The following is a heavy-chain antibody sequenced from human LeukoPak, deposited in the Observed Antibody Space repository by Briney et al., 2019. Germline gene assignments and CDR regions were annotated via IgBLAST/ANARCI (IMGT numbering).Heavy chain of an antibody. CDR3: AREFKGARGYYYGMDV. CDR1: GGSISSGDYY. CDR2: IYYSGST. D-gene: IGHD1-26*01. J-gene: IGHJ6*02. Sequence: SQTLSLTCTVSGGSISSGDYYWSWIRQPPGKGLEWIGYIYYSGSTYYNPSLKSRVTISVDTSKNQFSLKLSSVTAADTAVYYCAREFKGARGYYYGMDVWGQGTTVTVSS. V-gene: IGHV4-30-4*01.